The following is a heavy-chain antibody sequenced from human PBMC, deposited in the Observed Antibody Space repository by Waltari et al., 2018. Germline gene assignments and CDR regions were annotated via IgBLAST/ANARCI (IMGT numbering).Heavy chain of an antibody. V-gene: IGHV4-38-2*01. CDR1: GYSISSGYY. J-gene: IGHJ4*02. CDR3: ARAPVGYPIDY. D-gene: IGHD1-26*01. CDR2: IYHSGAT. Sequence: QVQLQESGPGLVKPSETLSLTCAVSGYSISSGYYWGWIRQPPGKGLEWIGSIYHSGATYYNPSLKSRVTISVDTSKNQCSLKLSSVTAADTAVYYCARAPVGYPIDYWGQGTLVTVSS.